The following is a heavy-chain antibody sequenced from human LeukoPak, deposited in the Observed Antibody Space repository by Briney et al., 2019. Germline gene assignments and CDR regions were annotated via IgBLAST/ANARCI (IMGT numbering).Heavy chain of an antibody. CDR3: AKEQRYFGSGSDSYFDY. CDR2: ISGSGGSK. CDR1: GFTFSSYA. Sequence: GGSLRLSCAASGFTFSSYAMSWVRQAPGKGLEWVSGISGSGGSKYFADSVKGRFTISRDNSKNTLYLQMNSLRAEDTAVYYCAKEQRYFGSGSDSYFDYWGQGTLVTVSS. V-gene: IGHV3-23*01. J-gene: IGHJ4*02. D-gene: IGHD3-10*01.